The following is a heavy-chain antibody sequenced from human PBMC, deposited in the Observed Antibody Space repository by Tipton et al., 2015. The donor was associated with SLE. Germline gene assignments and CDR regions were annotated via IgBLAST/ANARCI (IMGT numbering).Heavy chain of an antibody. Sequence: GLVKPSETLSLTCGVYDVSFSGYYWSWIRQPPGKGLEWIGEINHSGSTNYNPSLKSRVTISVDMSKNQFSLRLTSVTAADTAVYYCARDGDGSDFWGQGTLITVSS. V-gene: IGHV4-34*01. CDR1: DVSFSGYY. J-gene: IGHJ4*02. D-gene: IGHD6-25*01. CDR2: INHSGST. CDR3: ARDGDGSDF.